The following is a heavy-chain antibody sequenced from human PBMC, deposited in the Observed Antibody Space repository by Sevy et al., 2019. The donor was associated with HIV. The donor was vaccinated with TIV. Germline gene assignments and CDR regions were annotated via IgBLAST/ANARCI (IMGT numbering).Heavy chain of an antibody. Sequence: ASVKVSCKASGGTFSSYAISWVRQAPGQGLEWMGGIIPIFGTANYAQKFQGRVTITGDESTSTAYMELGSLRSDDTAVDYCARGGVRGVRARYYYFDYWGQGTLVTVSS. D-gene: IGHD3-10*01. CDR1: GGTFSSYA. V-gene: IGHV1-69*13. CDR3: ARGGVRGVRARYYYFDY. CDR2: IIPIFGTA. J-gene: IGHJ4*02.